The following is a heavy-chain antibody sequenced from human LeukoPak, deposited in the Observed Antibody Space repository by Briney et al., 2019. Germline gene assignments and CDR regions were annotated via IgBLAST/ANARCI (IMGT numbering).Heavy chain of an antibody. CDR2: ISAYNGNT. Sequence: ASVKVSCKASGYTFTSYDINWVRQATGQGLEWMGWISAYNGNTNYAQKLQGRVTMTTDTSTSTAYMELRSLRSDDTAVYYCARGYDFWSGPHDAFDIWGQGTMVTVSS. D-gene: IGHD3-3*01. J-gene: IGHJ3*02. CDR1: GYTFTSYD. V-gene: IGHV1-18*01. CDR3: ARGYDFWSGPHDAFDI.